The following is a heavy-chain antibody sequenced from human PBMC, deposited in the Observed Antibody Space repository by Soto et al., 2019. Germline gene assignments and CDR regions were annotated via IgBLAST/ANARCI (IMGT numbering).Heavy chain of an antibody. CDR2: ISGSGFNT. D-gene: IGHD3-22*01. J-gene: IGHJ4*02. CDR3: AKDSGLSTNNYDSSGYPIDY. CDR1: GFTFNNYA. V-gene: IGHV3-23*01. Sequence: PGGSLRLSCATSGFTFNNYAMSWVRQAPGKGLEWISAISGSGFNTYYAHSVKGRFTISRDNSKNILSLQLNSLRADDTAVYYCAKDSGLSTNNYDSSGYPIDYWGQGTLVTVSS.